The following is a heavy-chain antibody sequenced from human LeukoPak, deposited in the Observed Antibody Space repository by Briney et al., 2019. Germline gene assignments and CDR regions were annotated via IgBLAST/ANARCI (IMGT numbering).Heavy chain of an antibody. J-gene: IGHJ4*02. Sequence: GGSLRLSCAASGFTFSSYGMSWVRQAPGKGLEWVSGISISGDSTYYADSVKGRFTISRDNSKNTLYLQMNSLRAEDTAVYYCATLSVAAADWDDDYWVQGTLLTVSS. CDR3: ATLSVAAADWDDDY. V-gene: IGHV3-23*01. CDR1: GFTFSSYG. D-gene: IGHD6-13*01. CDR2: ISISGDST.